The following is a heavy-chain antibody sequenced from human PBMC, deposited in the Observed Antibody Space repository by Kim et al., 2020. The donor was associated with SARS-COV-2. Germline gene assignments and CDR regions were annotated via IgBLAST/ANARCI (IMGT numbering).Heavy chain of an antibody. D-gene: IGHD3-3*01. J-gene: IGHJ4*02. CDR1: GGSLRSSSYY. CDR3: ARLWVTYYDSSKGFDY. V-gene: IGHV4-39*01. Sequence: SETLSLTCSVYGGSLRSSSYYWGWFRQPPGQGLEGLGSIFCSGTTYYNPSLKSRLPMSVDTSQNQFSLNLNSVTAADTAVYFCARLWVTYYDSSKGFDYWGQGALVPVSP. CDR2: IFCSGTT.